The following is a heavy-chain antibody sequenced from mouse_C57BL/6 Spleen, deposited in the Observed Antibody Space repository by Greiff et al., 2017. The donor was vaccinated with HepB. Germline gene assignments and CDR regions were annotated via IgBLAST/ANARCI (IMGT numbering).Heavy chain of an antibody. V-gene: IGHV1-59*01. D-gene: IGHD2-4*01. CDR1: GYTFTSYW. CDR3: ARDDYDAGFAY. J-gene: IGHJ3*01. Sequence: QVQLQQPGAELVRPGTSVKLSCKASGYTFTSYWMHWVKQRPGQGLEWIGVIDPSDSYTNYNQKFKGKATLTVDTSSSTAYMQLSSLTSEDSAVYCCARDDYDAGFAYWGQGTLVTVSA. CDR2: IDPSDSYT.